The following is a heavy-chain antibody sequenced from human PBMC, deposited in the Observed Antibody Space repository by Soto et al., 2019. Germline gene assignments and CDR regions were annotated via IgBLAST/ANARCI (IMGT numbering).Heavy chain of an antibody. Sequence: SETLSLTCTVSGGSISSSSYYWGWIRQPPGKGLEWIGSIYYSGSTYYNPSLKSRVTISVDTSKNQFSLKLSSVTAADTAVYYCARLRYSSSWYAYYFDYWGQGTLVIVSS. CDR3: ARLRYSSSWYAYYFDY. CDR2: IYYSGST. V-gene: IGHV4-39*01. D-gene: IGHD6-13*01. CDR1: GGSISSSSYY. J-gene: IGHJ4*02.